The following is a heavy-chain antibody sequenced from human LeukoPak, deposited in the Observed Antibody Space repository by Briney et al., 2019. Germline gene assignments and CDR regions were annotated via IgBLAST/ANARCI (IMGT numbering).Heavy chain of an antibody. CDR2: ISYDGNTK. V-gene: IGHV3-30*04. J-gene: IGHJ4*02. D-gene: IGHD3-10*01. CDR3: RSGTDAFDY. CDR1: GFTLSSFA. Sequence: GGSLRLSCAAFGFTLSSFAMHWVRQAPGKGLEWVAVISYDGNTKYYADSVKGRFTISRDNSKNTLYLQMNSLRAEDTAIYYCRSGTDAFDYWGQGTLVTVSS.